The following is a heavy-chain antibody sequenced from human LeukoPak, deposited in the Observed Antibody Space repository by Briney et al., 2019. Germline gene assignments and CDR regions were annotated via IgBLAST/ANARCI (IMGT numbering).Heavy chain of an antibody. J-gene: IGHJ3*02. D-gene: IGHD3-22*01. CDR1: GGTFSSYA. V-gene: IGHV1-69*06. CDR3: ARALILYDSSGYYYFDAFDI. Sequence: SVKVSCKASGGTFSSYAISWVRQAPGQGLEWMGGIIPIFGTANYAQKFQGRVTITADKSTSTAYMELSSLRSEDTAVYYCARALILYDSSGYYYFDAFDIWGQGTMVTVSS. CDR2: IIPIFGTA.